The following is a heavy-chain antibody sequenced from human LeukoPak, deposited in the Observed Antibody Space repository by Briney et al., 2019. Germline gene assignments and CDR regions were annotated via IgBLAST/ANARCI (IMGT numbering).Heavy chain of an antibody. CDR2: IFTTGPG. CDR1: GASINSSPYY. Sequence: PSQTLSLTCTVSGASINSSPYYWTWIRQPAGKGLEWIGHIFTTGPGSYNPSLRSRVTISRDTSKNEFSLSLSSVTAADTAVYYCAGSWNAERSFDPWGQGTLVTVSS. J-gene: IGHJ5*02. V-gene: IGHV4-61*09. D-gene: IGHD1-1*01. CDR3: AGSWNAERSFDP.